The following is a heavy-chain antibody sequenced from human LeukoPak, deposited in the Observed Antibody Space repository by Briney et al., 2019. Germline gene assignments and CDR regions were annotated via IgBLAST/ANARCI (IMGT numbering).Heavy chain of an antibody. CDR3: ARRITIFGVVIHNWFDP. Sequence: PSETLSLTCTVSGGSISSGDYYWHWIRQPPGKGLEWIGYIYYSGSTYYNPSLKSRVTISVDTSKNQFSLKLSSVTAADTAVYYCARRITIFGVVIHNWFDPRGQGTLVTVSS. V-gene: IGHV4-30-4*08. D-gene: IGHD3-3*01. CDR2: IYYSGST. J-gene: IGHJ5*02. CDR1: GGSISSGDYY.